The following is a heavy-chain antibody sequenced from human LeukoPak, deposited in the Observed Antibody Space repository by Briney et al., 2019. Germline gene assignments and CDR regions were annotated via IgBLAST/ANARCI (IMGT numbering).Heavy chain of an antibody. Sequence: PSETLSLTCAVSGYSISSGYYWGWIRQPPGKGLEWIGSIYHSGSTYYNPSLKSRVTISVDTSKNQFSLKLSSVTAADTAVYYCARDLRRIYGSGARQYSNGWYYFDYWGQGTLVTVSS. CDR1: GYSISSGYY. CDR2: IYHSGST. D-gene: IGHD6-19*01. J-gene: IGHJ4*02. V-gene: IGHV4-38-2*02. CDR3: ARDLRRIYGSGARQYSNGWYYFDY.